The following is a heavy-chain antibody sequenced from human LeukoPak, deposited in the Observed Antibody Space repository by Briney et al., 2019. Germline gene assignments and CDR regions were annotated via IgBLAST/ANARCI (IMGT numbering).Heavy chain of an antibody. CDR3: ARQTYYYDSTPLGY. CDR1: AFTFSSFS. V-gene: IGHV3-21*01. D-gene: IGHD3-22*01. Sequence: PGRSLRPSSAPSAFTFSSFSMNWVRQAQGKGLEWVSSIISVISHIYYGDSVKGRFTISRDNAKNSLYLQMNSLRAEDTAVYYCARQTYYYDSTPLGYWGQGTLVTVSS. CDR2: IISVISHI. J-gene: IGHJ4*02.